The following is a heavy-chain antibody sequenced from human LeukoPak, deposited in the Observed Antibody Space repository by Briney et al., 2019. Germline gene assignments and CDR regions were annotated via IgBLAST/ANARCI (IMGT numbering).Heavy chain of an antibody. V-gene: IGHV3-30-3*01. CDR2: KSYDGSHK. J-gene: IGHJ4*02. D-gene: IGHD3-22*01. CDR1: GFTFSSHA. Sequence: GGSLRLSCAASGFTFSSHAMHWVRQAPGKGLEWVAVKSYDGSHKYYADSVKGRFTISRDNSKNTLYLQMNSLTTEDTAVYYCARQFDTSGYPDYWGQGTLVTVSS. CDR3: ARQFDTSGYPDY.